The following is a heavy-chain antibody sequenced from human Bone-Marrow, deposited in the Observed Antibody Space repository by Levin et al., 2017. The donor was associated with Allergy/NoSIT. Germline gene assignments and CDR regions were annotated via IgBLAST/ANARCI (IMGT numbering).Heavy chain of an antibody. CDR3: ARDYCSSTSCYSFGPNGYFDL. D-gene: IGHD2-2*01. V-gene: IGHV4-31*03. Sequence: NSSETLSLTCTVSGGSISSGGYYWSWIRQHPGKGLEWIGYIYYSGSTYYNPSLKSRVTISVDTSKNQFSLKLSSVTAADTAVYYCARDYCSSTSCYSFGPNGYFDLWGRGTLVTVSS. CDR2: IYYSGST. J-gene: IGHJ2*01. CDR1: GGSISSGGYY.